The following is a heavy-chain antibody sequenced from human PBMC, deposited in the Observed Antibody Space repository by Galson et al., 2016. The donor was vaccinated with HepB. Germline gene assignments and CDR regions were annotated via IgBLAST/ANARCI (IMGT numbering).Heavy chain of an antibody. V-gene: IGHV1-18*04. CDR2: ISAYNGIT. J-gene: IGHJ4*02. D-gene: IGHD6-19*01. CDR3: ARGASSGWYGADY. CDR1: GYTFTSYG. Sequence: SVKVSCKASGYTFTSYGISWVRQAPGQGLEWLGWISAYNGITKYSQKLQGRGTMTTDASTSTAYMELRSLRSDDTAVDYCARGASSGWYGADYWGQGTLVTVST.